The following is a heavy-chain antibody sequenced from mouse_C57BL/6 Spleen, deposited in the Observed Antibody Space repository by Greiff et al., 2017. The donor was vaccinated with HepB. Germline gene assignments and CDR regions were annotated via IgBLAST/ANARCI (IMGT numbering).Heavy chain of an antibody. CDR3: ASLYYGSSPFAY. CDR1: GYTFTSYW. D-gene: IGHD1-1*01. CDR2: IDPSDSET. V-gene: IGHV1-52*01. Sequence: QVQLQQSGAELVRPGSSVKLSCKASGYTFTSYWMHWVKQRPIQGLEWIGNIDPSDSETHYNQKFKDKATLTVDKSSSTAYMQLSSLTSEDSAVYYCASLYYGSSPFAYWGQGTLVTVSA. J-gene: IGHJ3*01.